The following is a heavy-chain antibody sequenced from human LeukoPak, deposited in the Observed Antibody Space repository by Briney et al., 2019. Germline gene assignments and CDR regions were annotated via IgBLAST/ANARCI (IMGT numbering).Heavy chain of an antibody. CDR3: TTDQWGRVLRYFDWSTWDDAFDI. J-gene: IGHJ3*02. Sequence: GGSLRLSCAASGFTFSNAWMNWVRQAPGKGLEWIGRIKSKTDGGTTDYAAPVKGRFTISRDDSKNTLYLQMNSLKTEDTAVYYCTTDQWGRVLRYFDWSTWDDAFDIWGQGTMVTVSS. CDR1: GFTFSNAW. D-gene: IGHD3-9*01. CDR2: IKSKTDGGTT. V-gene: IGHV3-15*07.